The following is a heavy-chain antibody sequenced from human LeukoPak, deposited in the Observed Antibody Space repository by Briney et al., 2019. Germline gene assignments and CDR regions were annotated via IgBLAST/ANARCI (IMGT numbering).Heavy chain of an antibody. V-gene: IGHV3-30*02. CDR3: AKDLSRGSYKLTPYYFDY. CDR1: GFTFSGYG. D-gene: IGHD1-26*01. CDR2: IRYDGSNK. Sequence: GGSLRLSCAASGFTFSGYGMHWVRQAPGKGLEWVAFIRYDGSNKYYADSVKGRFTISRDNSKNTLYLQMNSLRAEDTAVHYCAKDLSRGSYKLTPYYFDYWGQGTLVTVSS. J-gene: IGHJ4*02.